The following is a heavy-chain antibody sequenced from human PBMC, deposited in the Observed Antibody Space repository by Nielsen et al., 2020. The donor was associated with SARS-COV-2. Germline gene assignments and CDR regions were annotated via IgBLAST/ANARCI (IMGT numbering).Heavy chain of an antibody. CDR3: ARAEAYYDSSGYPYYFDY. V-gene: IGHV4-34*01. J-gene: IGHJ4*02. D-gene: IGHD3-22*01. Sequence: SETLSLTCAVYGGSFSGYYWSWIRQPPGKGLEWIGEINHSGSTNYNPSLKSRVTISADTSKNQFSLKLSSVTAADTAVYYCARAEAYYDSSGYPYYFDYWGQGTLVTVSS. CDR2: INHSGST. CDR1: GGSFSGYY.